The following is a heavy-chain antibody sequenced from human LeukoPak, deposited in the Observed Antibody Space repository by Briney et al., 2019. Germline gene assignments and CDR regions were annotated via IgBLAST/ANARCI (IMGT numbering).Heavy chain of an antibody. CDR2: ISYDGSNK. V-gene: IGHV3-30*18. D-gene: IGHD2-2*02. CDR1: GFSFSSYG. CDR3: AKEAPATAIPGVLDF. Sequence: GRSLRLSCVASGFSFSSYGMHWVRQAPGKGLEWVAVISYDGSNKFYADSVKGRFTISRDNSKNTLYLEMNSLRAEDTAVYYCAKEAPATAIPGVLDFWGQGTLVTVSS. J-gene: IGHJ4*02.